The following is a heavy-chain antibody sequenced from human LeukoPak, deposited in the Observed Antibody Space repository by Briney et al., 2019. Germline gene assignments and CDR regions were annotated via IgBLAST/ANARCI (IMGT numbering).Heavy chain of an antibody. D-gene: IGHD6-13*01. V-gene: IGHV3-23*01. CDR3: AKDGSSSSWYDAFDI. CDR2: ISGSDGST. J-gene: IGHJ3*02. Sequence: GSLRLSCAASGFTFSSYAMTRVRQAPGKGLEWVSSISGSDGSTYYADSVKGRFTISRDNSKNTLYLQMNSLRAEDTAVYYCAKDGSSSSWYDAFDIWGQGTMVTVSS. CDR1: GFTFSSYA.